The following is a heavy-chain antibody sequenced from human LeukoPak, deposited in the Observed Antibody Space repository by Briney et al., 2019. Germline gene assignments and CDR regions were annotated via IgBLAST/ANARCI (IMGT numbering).Heavy chain of an antibody. CDR3: ASGYGVEYYYYGMDV. V-gene: IGHV1-18*01. D-gene: IGHD3-3*01. CDR2: ISAYNGNT. J-gene: IGHJ6*02. CDR1: GYTFTSYG. Sequence: GASVKAPCKASGYTFTSYGISWVRQAPGQGLDGMGWISAYNGNTNYAQKLQGRVTMTTDTSTSTAYMELRSLRSDDTAVYYCASGYGVEYYYYGMDVWGQGTTVTVSS.